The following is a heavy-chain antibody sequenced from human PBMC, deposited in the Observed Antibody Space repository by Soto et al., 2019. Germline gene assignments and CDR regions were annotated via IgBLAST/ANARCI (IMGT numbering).Heavy chain of an antibody. Sequence: QVQLQESGPGLVKPSETLSLTCTVSGGSISSYYWSWIRQPPGKGLEWIGYIYYSGSTNYNPSLKSRVTISVDTSKNQFSLKLSSVTAADTAVYYCARAYSHSSWYVDYWGQGTLVTVSS. CDR1: GGSISSYY. V-gene: IGHV4-59*01. CDR3: ARAYSHSSWYVDY. J-gene: IGHJ4*02. CDR2: IYYSGST. D-gene: IGHD6-13*01.